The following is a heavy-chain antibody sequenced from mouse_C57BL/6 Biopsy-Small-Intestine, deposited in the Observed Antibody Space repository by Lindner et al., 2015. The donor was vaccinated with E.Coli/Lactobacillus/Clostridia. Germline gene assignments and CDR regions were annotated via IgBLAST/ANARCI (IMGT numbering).Heavy chain of an antibody. J-gene: IGHJ4*01. CDR3: VRDIAIYGHFFQGTT. CDR1: GYTFTSNY. V-gene: IGHV1-53*01. D-gene: IGHD1-1*02. CDR2: INPSGGGA. Sequence: SVKVSCKTSGYTFTSNYIHWARQAPGQGLEWMGIINPSGGGAHYVQRFRGRVTMTRDTSTSTVYMELSSLTSEDTAVYYCVRDIAIYGHFFQGTTWGQGTLVTVSS.